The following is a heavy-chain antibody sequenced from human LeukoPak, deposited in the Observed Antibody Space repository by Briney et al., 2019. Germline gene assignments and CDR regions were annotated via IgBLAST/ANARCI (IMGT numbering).Heavy chain of an antibody. J-gene: IGHJ4*02. CDR3: ARDVSWAVAGIGDY. CDR2: ISSSSSYI. Sequence: GGSLRLSCAASGFTFSSYSMNWVRQAPGKGLEWVSSISSSSSYIYYADSVKGRFTISRDNAKNSLYLQMNSLRAEDTAVYYCARDVSWAVAGIGDYWGQGTLVTVSS. D-gene: IGHD6-19*01. V-gene: IGHV3-21*01. CDR1: GFTFSSYS.